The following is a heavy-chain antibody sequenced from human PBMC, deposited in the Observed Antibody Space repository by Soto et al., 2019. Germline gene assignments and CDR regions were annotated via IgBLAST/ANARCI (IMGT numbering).Heavy chain of an antibody. CDR3: ASSMVATEFAFDY. Sequence: QVQLVESGGGLVKPGGSRRLSCAASGFTFSDYYMSWIRQAPGKGLEWVSYTSSSSSYTNYADSVKGRFTISRDNAKNSLYLQMNSLRAEDTAVYYCASSMVATEFAFDYWGQGTLVTVSS. J-gene: IGHJ4*02. CDR1: GFTFSDYY. CDR2: TSSSSSYT. D-gene: IGHD5-12*01. V-gene: IGHV3-11*05.